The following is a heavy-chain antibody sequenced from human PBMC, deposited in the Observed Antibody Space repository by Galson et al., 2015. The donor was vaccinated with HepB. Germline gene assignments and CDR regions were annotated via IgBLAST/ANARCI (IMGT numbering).Heavy chain of an antibody. Sequence: SLRLSCAASTFIFSTYSMSWVRQAPGKGLEWVSYIRSGSTTIYYADSVKGRFTISRDNAKNSLYLQMNSLRGEDTALYYCARKLYSNGYYYYHGLDVWGQGTTVIVSS. D-gene: IGHD4-11*01. J-gene: IGHJ6*02. CDR1: TFIFSTYS. CDR2: IRSGSTTI. V-gene: IGHV3-48*04. CDR3: ARKLYSNGYYYYHGLDV.